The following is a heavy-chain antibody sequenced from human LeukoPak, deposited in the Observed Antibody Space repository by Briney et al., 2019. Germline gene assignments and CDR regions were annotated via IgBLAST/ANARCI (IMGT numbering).Heavy chain of an antibody. J-gene: IGHJ2*01. Sequence: SETLSLTCTVSGGSISSYYWSWIRQPPGKGLEWIGYIYYSGSTNYNPSLKSRVTISVDTSENQFSLKLSSVTAADTAVYYCARHRPAEGYCGSTSCYAGAYWYFDLWGRGTLVTVSS. CDR2: IYYSGST. D-gene: IGHD2-2*01. CDR3: ARHRPAEGYCGSTSCYAGAYWYFDL. CDR1: GGSISSYY. V-gene: IGHV4-59*08.